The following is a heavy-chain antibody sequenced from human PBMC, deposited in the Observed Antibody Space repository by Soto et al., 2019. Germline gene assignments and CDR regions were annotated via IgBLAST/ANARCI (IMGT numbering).Heavy chain of an antibody. CDR2: ISYDGSNK. CDR1: GFTFSSYA. V-gene: IGHV3-30-3*01. Sequence: QVQLVESGGGVVQPGRSLRLSCAASGFTFSSYAMNWVRQAPGKGLEWVAAISYDGSNKYYADSVKGRFTISRVNSKNTLYLQMNSLRDEDTAVYYCASTMDVWGQGTTVTVSS. J-gene: IGHJ6*02. CDR3: ASTMDV.